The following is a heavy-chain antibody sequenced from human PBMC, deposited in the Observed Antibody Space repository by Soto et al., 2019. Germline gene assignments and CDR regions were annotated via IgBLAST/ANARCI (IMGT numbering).Heavy chain of an antibody. CDR3: GRHYSADPFDY. D-gene: IGHD2-21*01. V-gene: IGHV4-59*08. J-gene: IGHJ4*02. Sequence: SETLSLTCTVSGASLSSYYLSWIRPPPGKGLEWIGYISYSGNTDYNPSLNSRVTISTDTSKNQFSLKLTSVTAADTAVYYCGRHYSADPFDYWGQGILVTVSS. CDR2: ISYSGNT. CDR1: GASLSSYY.